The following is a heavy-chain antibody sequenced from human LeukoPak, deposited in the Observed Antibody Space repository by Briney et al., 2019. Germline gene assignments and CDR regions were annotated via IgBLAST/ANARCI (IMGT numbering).Heavy chain of an antibody. CDR1: GGTFSSYA. D-gene: IGHD5-24*01. CDR3: ARVPGRDGYKISPVYYYYGMDV. V-gene: IGHV1-69*04. Sequence: SVKVSCKASGGTFSSYAISWVRQAPGQGLEWMGRIIPIFGIANYALKFQGRVTITADKSTSTAYMELSSLRSEDTAVYYCARVPGRDGYKISPVYYYYGMDVWGQGTTVTVSS. J-gene: IGHJ6*02. CDR2: IIPIFGIA.